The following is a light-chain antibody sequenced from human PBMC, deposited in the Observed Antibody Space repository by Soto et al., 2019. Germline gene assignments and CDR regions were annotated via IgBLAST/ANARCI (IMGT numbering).Light chain of an antibody. J-gene: IGLJ3*02. CDR1: SSNIGAGYD. CDR2: GNS. Sequence: QSVLTQPPSVSGAPGQRVTISCTGSSSNIGAGYDVHWYQQLPGTAPKLLIYGNSNRPSGVPDRFSGSKSGTSASLAITGLXXEXEXXYYCQSYDSSLSGWVFGGGTQLTV. V-gene: IGLV1-40*01. CDR3: QSYDSSLSGWV.